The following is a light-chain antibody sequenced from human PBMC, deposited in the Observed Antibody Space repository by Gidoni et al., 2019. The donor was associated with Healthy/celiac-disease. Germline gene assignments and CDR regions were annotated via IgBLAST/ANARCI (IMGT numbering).Light chain of an antibody. CDR3: QQSYSTPYT. CDR2: AAS. J-gene: IGKJ2*01. Sequence: EMQMTQSPSSLSASVGDSVTITCRASQISSSYLNWYQQKPGKAPKLLIYAASSLQRGVPSRFSGSGSGTDFTLTISSLQPEDFATYYCQQSYSTPYTFGQGTKLEIK. V-gene: IGKV1-39*01. CDR1: QISSSY.